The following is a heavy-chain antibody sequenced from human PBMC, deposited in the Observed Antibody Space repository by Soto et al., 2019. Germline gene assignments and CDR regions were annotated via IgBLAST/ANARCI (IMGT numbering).Heavy chain of an antibody. CDR2: ISAYNGNT. CDR3: ARDRVGATRPGGDFDY. CDR1: GYTFTSYG. Sequence: ASVKVSCKASGYTFTSYGISWVRQAPGQGLEWMGWISAYNGNTNYAQKLQGRVTMTTDTSTSTAYMELRSLRSDDTAVYYCARDRVGATRPGGDFDYWGQGTLVTVSS. J-gene: IGHJ4*02. D-gene: IGHD1-26*01. V-gene: IGHV1-18*01.